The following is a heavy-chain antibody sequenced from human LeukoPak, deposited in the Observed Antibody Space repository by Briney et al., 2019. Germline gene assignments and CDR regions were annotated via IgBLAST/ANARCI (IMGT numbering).Heavy chain of an antibody. J-gene: IGHJ4*02. CDR2: INPNSGGT. Sequence: ASVKVSCKASGYTFTGYYMHWVRQAPGQGLEWMGWINPNSGGTNYAQKFQGRVTMTRDTSISTAYRELSRLRSDDTAVYYCARTRKTYCSSTSCYLLEYWGQGTLVTVSS. V-gene: IGHV1-2*02. D-gene: IGHD2-2*01. CDR3: ARTRKTYCSSTSCYLLEY. CDR1: GYTFTGYY.